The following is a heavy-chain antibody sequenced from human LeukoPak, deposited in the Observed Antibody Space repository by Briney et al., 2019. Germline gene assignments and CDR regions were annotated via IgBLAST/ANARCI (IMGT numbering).Heavy chain of an antibody. J-gene: IGHJ3*02. Sequence: GASVKVSCKASVYTFTGYYMHWVRQAPGQGLEWMGRINPNSGGTNYAQKFQGRVTMTRDTSISTAYMELSRLRSDDTAVYYCALLSGHDAFDIWGQGTMVTVSS. CDR1: VYTFTGYY. D-gene: IGHD6-25*01. CDR2: INPNSGGT. V-gene: IGHV1-2*06. CDR3: ALLSGHDAFDI.